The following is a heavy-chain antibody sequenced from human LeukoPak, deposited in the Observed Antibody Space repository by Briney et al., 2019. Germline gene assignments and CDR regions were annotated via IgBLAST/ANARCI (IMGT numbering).Heavy chain of an antibody. CDR2: IYYSGST. V-gene: IGHV4-39*01. CDR1: GGSVSSSTYY. CDR3: TRQNSVAGTSFDY. D-gene: IGHD6-19*01. J-gene: IGHJ4*02. Sequence: SETLSLTCTVSGGSVSSSTYYWGWIRQPPGKGLQWIGSIYYSGSTYSIPSLKSRLTISLDTSKNQFSLKLNSVTAADTAVYYCTRQNSVAGTSFDYWGQGTLITVSS.